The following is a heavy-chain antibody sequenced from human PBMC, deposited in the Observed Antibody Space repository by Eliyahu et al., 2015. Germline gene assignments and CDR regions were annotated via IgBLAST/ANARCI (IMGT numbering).Heavy chain of an antibody. J-gene: IGHJ4*02. CDR2: ITTXPNIYPT. V-gene: IGHV3-73*02. D-gene: IGHD6-19*01. Sequence: EVQLVESGGGLVQXGGSLXLSCAXXXFTFSDSPXHWVRQASGKGLEWVGRITTXPNIYPTTYAASVKDRFTISRDNSKSTAYLQMNSLKPEDTAVYYCARVGSGWYFVFWGQGTLVTVSS. CDR3: ARVGSGWYFVF. CDR1: XFTFSDSP.